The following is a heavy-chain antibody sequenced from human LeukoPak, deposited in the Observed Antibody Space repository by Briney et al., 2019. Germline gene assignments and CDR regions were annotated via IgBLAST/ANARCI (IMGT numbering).Heavy chain of an antibody. CDR1: GGTFSSYA. CDR3: ARDYRYYYDSSGPGEFDY. CDR2: IIPIFGTA. Sequence: SVKVSCKASGGTFSSYAISWVRQAPGQGLEWMGGIIPIFGTANYAQKFQGRVTITADESTSTAYMELSSLRSEDTAVYYCARDYRYYYDSSGPGEFDYWGQGTLVTVSS. J-gene: IGHJ4*02. D-gene: IGHD3-22*01. V-gene: IGHV1-69*13.